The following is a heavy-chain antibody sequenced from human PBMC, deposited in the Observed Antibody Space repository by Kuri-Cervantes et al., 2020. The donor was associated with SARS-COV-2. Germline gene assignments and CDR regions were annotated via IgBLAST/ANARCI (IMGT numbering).Heavy chain of an antibody. V-gene: IGHV3-23*01. CDR1: EFTFSSYA. D-gene: IGHD1-26*01. J-gene: IGHJ4*02. Sequence: GESLKISCAASEFTFSSYAMSWVRQAPGKGLEWVSAISGSGGSTYYADSVKGRFTISRDNSKNTLYLQMNSLRAEDTAVYYCAKDQWELLGGGYWGQGTLVTVSS. CDR3: AKDQWELLGGGY. CDR2: ISGSGGST.